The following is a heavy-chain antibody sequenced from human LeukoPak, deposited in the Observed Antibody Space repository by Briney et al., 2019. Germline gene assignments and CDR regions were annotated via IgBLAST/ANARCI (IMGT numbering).Heavy chain of an antibody. CDR3: ARRATVTTRSRDYYFDY. V-gene: IGHV4-59*01. CDR2: IYYSGST. J-gene: IGHJ4*02. CDR1: GGSISSYY. Sequence: PSETLSLTCTVSGGSISSYYWSWIRQPPGKGLEWIGYIYYSGSTNYNPSLKSRVTISVDTSKNQFSLKLSSVPAADTAVYYCARRATVTTRSRDYYFDYWGQGTLVTVSS. D-gene: IGHD4-11*01.